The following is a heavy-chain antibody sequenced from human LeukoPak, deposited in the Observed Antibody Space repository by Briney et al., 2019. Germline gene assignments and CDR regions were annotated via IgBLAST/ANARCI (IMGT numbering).Heavy chain of an antibody. D-gene: IGHD3-10*01. CDR2: ISGSGDTT. J-gene: IGHJ5*01. CDR1: GFSFRNYA. V-gene: IGHV3-23*01. CDR3: AKDLGSGRIFFDS. Sequence: PGGSLGLSCAASGFSFRNYAMTWLRRAPGKGLEWVSSISGSGDTTYYADSVRGRFSNSRDNSENTMYLQMNSLRAEDTAFYYCAKDLGSGRIFFDSWGRGTLVTVSS.